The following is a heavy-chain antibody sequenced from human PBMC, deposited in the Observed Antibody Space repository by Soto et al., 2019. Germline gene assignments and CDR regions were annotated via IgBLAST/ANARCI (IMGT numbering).Heavy chain of an antibody. V-gene: IGHV3-74*01. CDR1: GFTFSSHW. CDR2: INGDGSST. J-gene: IGHJ4*03. CDR3: ARGLEEWGDRTVI. D-gene: IGHD3-3*01. Sequence: EVQLVESGGGLVQPGGSLRLSCAASGFTFSSHWMHWVRQAPGKGLVWVSRINGDGSSTTYADSVKGRFAISRDDAKRTLYLQMNSLRAEDTAVCYCARGLEEWGDRTVIWGQGTLVTVPS.